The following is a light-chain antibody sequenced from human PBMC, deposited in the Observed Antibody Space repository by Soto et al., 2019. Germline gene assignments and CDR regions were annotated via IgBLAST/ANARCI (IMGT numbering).Light chain of an antibody. V-gene: IGKV1-39*01. Sequence: DIQMTQSPSSLSASVGDRVTITCRASQNISTYLNWYQKKPGKAPNLLIYDASRLQSGVPSRFSGSGGGTDFTLSISSVQPEDFATYFCQQSYMDPITFGQGTRLEI. CDR1: QNISTY. CDR2: DAS. CDR3: QQSYMDPIT. J-gene: IGKJ5*01.